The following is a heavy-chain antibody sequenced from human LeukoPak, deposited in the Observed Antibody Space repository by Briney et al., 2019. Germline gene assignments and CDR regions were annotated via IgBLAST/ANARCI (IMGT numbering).Heavy chain of an antibody. V-gene: IGHV3-53*01. CDR3: ARIKVGATGIDY. J-gene: IGHJ4*02. CDR1: GFTVSSNY. Sequence: GGSLRLSCAASGFTVSSNYMSWVRQAPGKGLEWVSVIYSGGSTYYADSVKGRFTFSRDNAKNTLYLQMNSLRAEDTAVYYCARIKVGATGIDYWGQGTLVTVSS. D-gene: IGHD1-26*01. CDR2: IYSGGST.